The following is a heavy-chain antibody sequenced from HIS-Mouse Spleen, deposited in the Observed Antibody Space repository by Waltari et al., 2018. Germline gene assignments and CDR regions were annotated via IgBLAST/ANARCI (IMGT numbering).Heavy chain of an antibody. J-gene: IGHJ4*02. CDR2: INPNSGGT. D-gene: IGHD7-27*01. Sequence: QVQLVQPGAEVKKPGASVKVSCKASGYTFTGYYMHWVGQAPGQGLEWMGWINPNSGGTNYAKKFQGRVTMTRDTSISTAYMELSRLRSDDTAVYYCARGNWDWGQGTLVTVSS. V-gene: IGHV1-2*02. CDR3: ARGNWD. CDR1: GYTFTGYY.